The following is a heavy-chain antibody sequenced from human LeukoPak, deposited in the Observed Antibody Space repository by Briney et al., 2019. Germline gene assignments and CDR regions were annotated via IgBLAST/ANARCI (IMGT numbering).Heavy chain of an antibody. D-gene: IGHD2-2*01. J-gene: IGHJ5*02. CDR1: GGSISSSSYY. V-gene: IGHV4-39*07. CDR3: AIGEYCSSTSCYEGGWFDP. CDR2: IYYSGST. Sequence: SETLSLTCTVSGGSISSSSYYWGWIRQPPGKGLEWIGSIYYSGSTYYNPSLKSRVTISVDTSKNQFSLKLSSVTAADTAVYYCAIGEYCSSTSCYEGGWFDPWGQGTLVIVSS.